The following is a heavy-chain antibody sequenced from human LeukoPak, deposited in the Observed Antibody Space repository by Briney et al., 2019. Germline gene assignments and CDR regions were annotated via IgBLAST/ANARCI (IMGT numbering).Heavy chain of an antibody. J-gene: IGHJ4*02. Sequence: SETLSLTCTVSGGSISSSSYYWGWIRQPPGTGLEWIGSIYYSGSTYYNPSLKSRVTISVDTSKNQFSLKLSSVTAADTAIYYCAGDLRAYYYDSSGHFDYWGQGTLVTVSS. CDR2: IYYSGST. V-gene: IGHV4-39*07. D-gene: IGHD3-22*01. CDR1: GGSISSSSYY. CDR3: AGDLRAYYYDSSGHFDY.